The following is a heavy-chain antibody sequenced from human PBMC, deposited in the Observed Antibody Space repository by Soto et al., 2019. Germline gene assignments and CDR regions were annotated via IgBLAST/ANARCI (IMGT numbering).Heavy chain of an antibody. CDR1: GFSFSSSG. CDR3: AKDLTGPYDY. J-gene: IGHJ4*02. D-gene: IGHD3-9*01. V-gene: IGHV3-30*18. CDR2: IFYDGSKI. Sequence: GGSLRLSCAASGFSFSSSGMNWVRQAPGRGLEWVADIFYDGSKIHYADSVKGRFTISRDNSKNTVHLQMNSLRPEDTAVYYCAKDLTGPYDYWGQGTLVTVSS.